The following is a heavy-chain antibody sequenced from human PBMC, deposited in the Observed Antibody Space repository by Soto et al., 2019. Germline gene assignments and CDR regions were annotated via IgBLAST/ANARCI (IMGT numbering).Heavy chain of an antibody. Sequence: PSLTCTVSGGCISSGDYYWSWIRQPPGKGLEWIGYIYYSGSTYYNPSLKSRVTISVDTSKNQFSLKLSSVTAADTAVYYCARNMGGGYSGPYGMDVWGQGTTVTVSS. D-gene: IGHD2-15*01. CDR3: ARNMGGGYSGPYGMDV. CDR1: GGCISSGDYY. CDR2: IYYSGST. J-gene: IGHJ6*02. V-gene: IGHV4-30-4*01.